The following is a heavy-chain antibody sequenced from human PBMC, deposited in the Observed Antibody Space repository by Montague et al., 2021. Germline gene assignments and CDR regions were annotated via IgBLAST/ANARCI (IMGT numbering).Heavy chain of an antibody. D-gene: IGHD3-16*01. Sequence: SETLSLTCSVSGDSIGSSSYYWGWVRQPPGKGLEWIGNVFFSGLTYYNPSLKSRVTISVDTSKNQFSLKLSSVTAADTAVYYCARDQGGYFDYWGQGTLVTVSS. CDR1: GDSIGSSSYY. CDR2: VFFSGLT. J-gene: IGHJ4*02. V-gene: IGHV4-39*07. CDR3: ARDQGGYFDY.